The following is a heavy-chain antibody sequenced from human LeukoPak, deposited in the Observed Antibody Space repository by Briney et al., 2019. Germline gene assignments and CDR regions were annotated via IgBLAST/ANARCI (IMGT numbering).Heavy chain of an antibody. D-gene: IGHD3-10*01. Sequence: GGSLRLSCAASGFTFDDYAMHWVRQAPGKGLEWVSGISWNSGSIGYAGSVKGRFTISRDNAKNSLYLQMNSLRAEDTALYYCAKDGRYYGSGSYLDAFDIWGQGTMVTVSS. CDR2: ISWNSGSI. CDR3: AKDGRYYGSGSYLDAFDI. V-gene: IGHV3-9*01. J-gene: IGHJ3*02. CDR1: GFTFDDYA.